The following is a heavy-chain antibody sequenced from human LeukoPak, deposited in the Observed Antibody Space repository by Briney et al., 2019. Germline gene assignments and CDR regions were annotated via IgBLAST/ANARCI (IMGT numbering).Heavy chain of an antibody. Sequence: GGSLRLSCAASGFTFSSYAMSWVRQAPGKGLEWVSAISGGGGSTHYADSVKGRFTISRDNSKNTLYLQMSSLRAGDTAVYYCAKSSYYDSSGYYREYYFDYWGQGTQVTVSS. J-gene: IGHJ4*02. CDR2: ISGGGGST. D-gene: IGHD3-22*01. CDR1: GFTFSSYA. CDR3: AKSSYYDSSGYYREYYFDY. V-gene: IGHV3-23*01.